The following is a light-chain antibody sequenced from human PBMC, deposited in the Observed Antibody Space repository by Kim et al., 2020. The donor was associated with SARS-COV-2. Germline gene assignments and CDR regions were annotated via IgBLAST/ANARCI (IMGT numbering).Light chain of an antibody. J-gene: IGLJ7*01. Sequence: QSVLTQPPSASGTPGQKITIFCSGDRSNIGTYAVHWYQHRPGTAPQLLIYGNDQRPSGVPDRFSGSKSGTSASLDISGLQSADEAQYSCAAWDDRLSGPVFGGGTQLTVL. CDR1: RSNIGTYA. CDR3: AAWDDRLSGPV. CDR2: GND. V-gene: IGLV1-44*01.